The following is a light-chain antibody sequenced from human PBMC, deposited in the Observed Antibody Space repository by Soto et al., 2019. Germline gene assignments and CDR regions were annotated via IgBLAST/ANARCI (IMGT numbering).Light chain of an antibody. V-gene: IGLV2-14*03. J-gene: IGLJ3*02. CDR3: SSYTSSSTLHWV. CDR2: DVT. Sequence: QSALTQPASVSGSPGQSITISCTGTSSDVGGYNYVSWYLQHPGKAPKLMIYDVTNRPSGVSNRFSGSKSGNTASLTISGLQAEDEADYYCSSYTSSSTLHWVFGGGTKLTVL. CDR1: SSDVGGYNY.